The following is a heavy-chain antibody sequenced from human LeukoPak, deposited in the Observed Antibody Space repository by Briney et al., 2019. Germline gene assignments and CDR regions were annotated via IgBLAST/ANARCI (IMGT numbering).Heavy chain of an antibody. CDR3: ARESNDVLTGYYFDPQIYPYMDV. J-gene: IGHJ6*03. D-gene: IGHD3-9*01. Sequence: GGSLRLSCATSGFTFRDHWMTWVRQAPGKGLEWVANIKGDGNMKYYVDSVKGRFTISRDNAKNTLYLQMSSLRVEDTAVYYCARESNDVLTGYYFDPQIYPYMDVWGKGTTVIISS. V-gene: IGHV3-7*01. CDR2: IKGDGNMK. CDR1: GFTFRDHW.